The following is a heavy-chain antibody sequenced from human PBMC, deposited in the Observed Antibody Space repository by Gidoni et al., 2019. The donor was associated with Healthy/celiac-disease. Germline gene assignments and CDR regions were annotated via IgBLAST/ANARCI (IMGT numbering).Heavy chain of an antibody. D-gene: IGHD3-3*01. J-gene: IGHJ5*02. CDR1: GFSLRTSGGG. CDR2: IYWYDDK. Sequence: QITLKESGPTLVKPTQTLTLTCTFSGFSLRTSGGGVCWIRQPPGKALEWLALIYWYDDKRYRPSLKSRLTITKDNSKNQVVLTMTNMDPVDTATYYCAHASIETIFGVVKSSSWFDPWVQGTLVTVSS. CDR3: AHASIETIFGVVKSSSWFDP. V-gene: IGHV2-5*01.